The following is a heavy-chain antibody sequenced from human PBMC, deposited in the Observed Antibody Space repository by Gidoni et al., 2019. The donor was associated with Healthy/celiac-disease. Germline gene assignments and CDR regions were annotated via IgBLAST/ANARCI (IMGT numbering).Heavy chain of an antibody. CDR1: GGSFSGYY. CDR3: ASLGGYRVYGMDV. V-gene: IGHV4-34*01. Sequence: QVQLQQWGAGLLKPSETLSLTCAVYGGSFSGYYWGWIRQPPGKGLEWIGEINHSGSTNYNPSLKSRVTISVDTSKNQFSLKLSSVTAADTAVYYCASLGGYRVYGMDVWGQGTTVTVSS. CDR2: INHSGST. J-gene: IGHJ6*02. D-gene: IGHD3-16*01.